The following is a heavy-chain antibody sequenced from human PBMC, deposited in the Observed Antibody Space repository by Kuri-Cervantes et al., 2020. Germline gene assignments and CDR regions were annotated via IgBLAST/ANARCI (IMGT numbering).Heavy chain of an antibody. V-gene: IGHV1-18*01. CDR3: ARTDCSSTSCYFYYYYMDV. CDR2: ISAYNGNT. J-gene: IGHJ6*03. CDR1: GYTFTTYG. Sequence: ASVKVSCKTSGYTFTTYGISWVRQAPGQGLEWMGWISAYNGNTKYAQKLQGRVTMTTDTSTSTAYMELRSLRSDDTAVYYGARTDCSSTSCYFYYYYMDVWGKGTTVTVSS. D-gene: IGHD2-2*01.